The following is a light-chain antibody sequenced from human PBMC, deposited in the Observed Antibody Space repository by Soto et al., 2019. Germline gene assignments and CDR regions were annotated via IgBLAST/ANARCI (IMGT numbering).Light chain of an antibody. V-gene: IGKV3-20*01. CDR1: QTISNTY. Sequence: EIVLTQSQGTLSLSPGEGATLSCRASQTISNTYLAWYQQKPGQAPRLLIYGASSRATGIPDRFSGSGSGTDFTLTISGLEPEDFAVYYCQSYGRTVFTFGPGTKVDIK. CDR3: QSYGRTVFT. CDR2: GAS. J-gene: IGKJ3*01.